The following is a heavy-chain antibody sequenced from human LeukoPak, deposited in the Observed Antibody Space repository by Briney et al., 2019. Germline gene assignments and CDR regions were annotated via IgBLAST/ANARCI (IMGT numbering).Heavy chain of an antibody. CDR2: ISYDGSNK. D-gene: IGHD2-15*01. Sequence: PGRSLRLSCAASGFTFSSYAMHWVRQAPGKGLDWVAVISYDGSNKYYADSVKGRFTISRDNSKSTLYLQMNSLRAEDTAVYYCARDVKSILLIVVVVAATYYFDYWGQGTLVTVSS. J-gene: IGHJ4*02. CDR3: ARDVKSILLIVVVVAATYYFDY. CDR1: GFTFSSYA. V-gene: IGHV3-30-3*01.